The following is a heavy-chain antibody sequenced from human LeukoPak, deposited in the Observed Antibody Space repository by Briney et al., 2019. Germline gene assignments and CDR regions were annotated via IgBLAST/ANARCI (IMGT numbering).Heavy chain of an antibody. J-gene: IGHJ4*02. Sequence: GASVKVSCKASVGTFSSYAISWVRHAPGQGREWMWGIIPIFGTANYAQKFQGRVTITADESTSTAYIELSSLRSEDTAVYYCANSESSRYSSGRYEDWGQGTLVTVSS. CDR2: IIPIFGTA. D-gene: IGHD6-19*01. V-gene: IGHV1-69*13. CDR1: VGTFSSYA. CDR3: ANSESSRYSSGRYED.